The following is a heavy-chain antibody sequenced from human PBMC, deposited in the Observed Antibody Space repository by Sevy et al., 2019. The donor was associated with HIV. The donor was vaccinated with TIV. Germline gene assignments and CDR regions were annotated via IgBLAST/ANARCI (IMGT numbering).Heavy chain of an antibody. CDR3: VKGFYYDSSGYTDAFDI. CDR2: ISSNGDST. J-gene: IGHJ3*02. Sequence: GGSLRLSCSASGFTFSSFAINWVRQAPGKGLEYVSTISSNGDSTYYADSVKGRFTISRDNSKKRLYLQMSSLRAEATAVYYCVKGFYYDSSGYTDAFDIWGQVTMVTVSS. CDR1: GFTFSSFA. V-gene: IGHV3-64D*06. D-gene: IGHD3-22*01.